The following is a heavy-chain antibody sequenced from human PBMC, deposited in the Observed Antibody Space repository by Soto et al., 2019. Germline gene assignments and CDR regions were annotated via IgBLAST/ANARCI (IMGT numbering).Heavy chain of an antibody. CDR3: ATGQDFGDYHD. Sequence: EVQLVESGGGRVQPGGSMRLSCAASGFTFSIHNMDWVRQSPGKGLEWISSIDRFSSSISYADSVRGRFTVSRDNARNSLYLQMHSLRVEDTAVYYCATGQDFGDYHDWGQGTLVSVSS. V-gene: IGHV3-21*01. CDR1: GFTFSIHN. D-gene: IGHD4-17*01. J-gene: IGHJ4*02. CDR2: IDRFSSSI.